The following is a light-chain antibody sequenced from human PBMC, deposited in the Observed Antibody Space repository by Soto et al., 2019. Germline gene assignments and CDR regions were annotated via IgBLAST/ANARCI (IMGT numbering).Light chain of an antibody. CDR3: QHRSIWPVS. J-gene: IGKJ5*01. CDR2: GAS. CDR1: QSVSID. V-gene: IGKV3-11*01. Sequence: EIGVSMSAATLSVSTGERATLSCRASQSVSIDLAWYQQTPGQAPRLPIYGASTRATGIPARFSGSGSGTDFTLTISSLEPEDFAVYYCQHRSIWPVSFGQGTRLEIK.